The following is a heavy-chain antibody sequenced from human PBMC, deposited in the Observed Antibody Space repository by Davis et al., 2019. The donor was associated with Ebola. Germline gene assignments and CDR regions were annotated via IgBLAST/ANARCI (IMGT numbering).Heavy chain of an antibody. CDR1: GYSFSNYW. J-gene: IGHJ4*02. V-gene: IGHV5-51*01. CDR2: IYPRDSDP. Sequence: GESLKISCKGPGYSFSNYWLGWVRQLPGKGLEWMGIIYPRDSDPRYSRSFQGQVPISVDKSVTTAYLRWSSLKASDTAIYYCVRHGRREVYWGQGTLVTVSS. CDR3: VRHGRREVY. D-gene: IGHD1-1*01.